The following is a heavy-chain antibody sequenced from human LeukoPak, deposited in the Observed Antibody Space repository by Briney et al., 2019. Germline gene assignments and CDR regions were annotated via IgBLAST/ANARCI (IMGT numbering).Heavy chain of an antibody. CDR2: INHSGST. V-gene: IGHV4-39*07. CDR3: ASNCQGIRCRTLGY. D-gene: IGHD4-17*01. CDR1: GGSISSSSYY. Sequence: SETLSLTCTVSGGSISSSSYYWSWIRQPPGKGLEWIGEINHSGSTNYNPSLKSRVTISVDTSKNQFSLKLSSVTAADTAVYYCASNCQGIRCRTLGYWGQGTLVTVSS. J-gene: IGHJ4*02.